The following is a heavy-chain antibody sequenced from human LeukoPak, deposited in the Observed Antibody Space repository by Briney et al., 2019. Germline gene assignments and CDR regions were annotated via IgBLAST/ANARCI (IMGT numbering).Heavy chain of an antibody. CDR1: GFTFRSYA. CDR3: ARGYGDYVTAFDI. D-gene: IGHD4-17*01. Sequence: GGSLRLSCAASGFTFRSYAMSWVRQAPGKGLEWVSVIYSGGSTYYADSVKGRFTISRDNSKNTLYLQMNSLRAEDTAVYYCARGYGDYVTAFDIWGQGTMVTVSS. CDR2: IYSGGST. J-gene: IGHJ3*02. V-gene: IGHV3-53*01.